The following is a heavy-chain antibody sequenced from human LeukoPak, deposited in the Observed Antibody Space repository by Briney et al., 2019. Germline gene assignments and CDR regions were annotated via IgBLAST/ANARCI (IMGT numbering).Heavy chain of an antibody. CDR1: GFTFSSYA. CDR3: ARDRVQLWNYGMDV. CDR2: ISYHGNNE. D-gene: IGHD1-1*01. Sequence: GGSLRLSCAASGFTFSSYAMHWVRQGPGKGLEWVGTISYHGNNEYYADSVKGRFTISRGNSKNTLYLQMNSLRTEDTAAYYCARDRVQLWNYGMDVWGQGTLVTVS. V-gene: IGHV3-30-3*01. J-gene: IGHJ6*02.